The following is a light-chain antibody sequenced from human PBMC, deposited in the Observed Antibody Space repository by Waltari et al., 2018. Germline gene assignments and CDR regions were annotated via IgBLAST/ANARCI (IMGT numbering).Light chain of an antibody. V-gene: IGKV1-39*01. CDR1: QGISSY. CDR3: QQSYSTWT. J-gene: IGKJ1*01. CDR2: AAS. Sequence: DVQMTQSPSSLSASVGDRVTITCRASQGISSYLNWYQQKPGKAPKLLIYAASSLQSGVPSRLSGSGSGTDFTLTISSLQPEDFATYYCQQSYSTWTFGQGTKVEIK.